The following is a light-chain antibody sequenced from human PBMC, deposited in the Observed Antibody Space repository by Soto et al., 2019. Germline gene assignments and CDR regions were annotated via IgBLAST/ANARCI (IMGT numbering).Light chain of an antibody. J-gene: IGKJ1*01. CDR1: QSVSSY. CDR3: QQRSNWPRT. V-gene: IGKV3-11*01. CDR2: DAS. Sequence: EIVLTQSPATLSLSPGDRATLSCRASQSVSSYLAWYQQKPGQAPRLLIYDASSRATGIPDRFSGSGSGTGFILTISSLEPEDFAAYYCQQRSNWPRTFGQGTKVDIK.